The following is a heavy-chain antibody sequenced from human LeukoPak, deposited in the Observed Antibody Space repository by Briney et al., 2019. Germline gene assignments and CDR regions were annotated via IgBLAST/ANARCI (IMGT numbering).Heavy chain of an antibody. CDR2: ISSTGRTI. J-gene: IGHJ5*01. V-gene: IGHV3-48*03. CDR3: ARAEPYYDILTGFLIIPPDS. CDR1: GFIFSTYE. Sequence: GGSLRLSRATSGFIFSTYEMSWVRQAPGKGLEWLSYISSTGRTIYYADSVRGRFTISRDNAKNSLYLQMNSLRAEDTAIYYCARAEPYYDILTGFLIIPPDSWGQGTLVTVSS. D-gene: IGHD3-9*01.